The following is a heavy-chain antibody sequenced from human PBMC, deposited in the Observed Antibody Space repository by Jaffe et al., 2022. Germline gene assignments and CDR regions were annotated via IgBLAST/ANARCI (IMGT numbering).Heavy chain of an antibody. CDR3: ARAERRWLQSKTTNFDY. V-gene: IGHV1-46*01. CDR1: GYTFTSYY. Sequence: QVQLVQSGAEVKKPGASVKVSCKASGYTFTSYYMHWVRQAPGQGLEWMGIINPSGGSTSYAQKFQGRVTMTRDTSTSTVYMELSSLRSEDTAVYYCARAERRWLQSKTTNFDYWGQGTLVTVSS. J-gene: IGHJ4*02. D-gene: IGHD5-12*01. CDR2: INPSGGST.